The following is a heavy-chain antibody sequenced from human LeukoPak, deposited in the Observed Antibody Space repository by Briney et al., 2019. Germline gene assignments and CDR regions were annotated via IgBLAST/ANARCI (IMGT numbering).Heavy chain of an antibody. CDR1: GASISSSSNY. J-gene: IGHJ4*02. D-gene: IGHD6-6*01. CDR2: MYYSGST. V-gene: IGHV4-39*01. CDR3: ARVISSSNPEYYFDY. Sequence: PSETLSLTCTVSGASISSSSNYWGWIRQPPGKGLEWIGSMYYSGSTYYNPSLKSRVTISVDTSKNQFSLKLSSVTAADTAVYYCARVISSSNPEYYFDYWGQGTLVTVSS.